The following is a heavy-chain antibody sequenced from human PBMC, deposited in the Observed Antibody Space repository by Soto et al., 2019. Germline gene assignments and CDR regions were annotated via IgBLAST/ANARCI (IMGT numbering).Heavy chain of an antibody. V-gene: IGHV2-5*02. CDR1: GFSISTSGVG. CDR3: AHRRGGYNWDDGYFDF. D-gene: IGHD1-1*01. Sequence: QITLKESGPTLVKPTQTLTLTCTFSGFSISTSGVGVGWIRQPPGKALEWLAFTYWDDDNRYNPSLRSRLIVAKDTSKSLVVLLMTSVDPVDTATYYCAHRRGGYNWDDGYFDFWGQGTLVTVSS. J-gene: IGHJ4*02. CDR2: TYWDDDN.